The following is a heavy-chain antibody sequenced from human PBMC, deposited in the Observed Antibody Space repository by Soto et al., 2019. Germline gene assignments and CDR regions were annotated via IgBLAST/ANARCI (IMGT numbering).Heavy chain of an antibody. V-gene: IGHV1-46*03. Sequence: QVQLVQSGAEVKKPEASVKVSCKASGYTVTRHYKHWVRQAPGQGLEWMGIIDPSGGSTTYAQKFQDRVTMTRDMSTRTVYMELSSLRSDDTAIYYCTRGSTVVTLDYFDSWGQGTLVTVS. CDR3: TRGSTVVTLDYFDS. CDR1: GYTVTRHY. CDR2: IDPSGGST. J-gene: IGHJ4*02. D-gene: IGHD2-21*02.